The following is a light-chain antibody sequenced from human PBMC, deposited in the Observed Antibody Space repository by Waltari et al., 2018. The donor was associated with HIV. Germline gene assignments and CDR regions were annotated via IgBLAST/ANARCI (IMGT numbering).Light chain of an antibody. CDR1: QSVRNTY. V-gene: IGKV3-20*01. Sequence: EIVLTQSPVTLSLSPGERATLSCRASQSVRNTYLAWYQQKPGQAPRLLIYGASSRATGIPDRFSGSGSGTDFTLTISGLEPEDFAVYYCQQYGTSPRTFGQGTKVGIK. CDR3: QQYGTSPRT. CDR2: GAS. J-gene: IGKJ1*01.